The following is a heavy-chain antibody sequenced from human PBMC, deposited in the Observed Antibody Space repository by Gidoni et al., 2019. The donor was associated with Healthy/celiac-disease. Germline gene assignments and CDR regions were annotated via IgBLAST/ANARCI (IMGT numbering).Heavy chain of an antibody. D-gene: IGHD4-17*01. Sequence: QVKLVQSGAEVKKPGSSVKVSCQASGGTFSSYAISWVRQAPGQGLEWMGGIIPIFGTANYAQKFQGRVTITADESTSTAYMELSSLRSEDTAVYYCARSSTNYGDYVPFDYWGQGTLVTVSS. J-gene: IGHJ4*02. CDR2: IIPIFGTA. V-gene: IGHV1-69*01. CDR3: ARSSTNYGDYVPFDY. CDR1: GGTFSSYA.